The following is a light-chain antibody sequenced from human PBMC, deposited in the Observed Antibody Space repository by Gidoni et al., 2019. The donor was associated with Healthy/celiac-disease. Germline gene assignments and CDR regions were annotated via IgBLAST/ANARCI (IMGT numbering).Light chain of an antibody. CDR1: KLGDKY. CDR2: QDS. V-gene: IGLV3-1*01. Sequence: SYELTQPPSVSVSPGQTASITCPGDKLGDKYACWYQQKPGQSPVLVIYQDSKRPSGIPERFSGSNSGNTATLTISGTQAMDEADYYCQAWDSSIVVFGGGTKLTGL. J-gene: IGLJ2*01. CDR3: QAWDSSIVV.